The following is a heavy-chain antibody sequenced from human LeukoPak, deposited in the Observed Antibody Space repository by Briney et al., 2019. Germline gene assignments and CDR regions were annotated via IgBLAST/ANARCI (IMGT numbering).Heavy chain of an antibody. Sequence: ASVKVSCKASGYTFSDYLMHWVRQAPGQGLEWMGWINANSGGTIYAQKFQGRVTMTRDTSISTAYMDLSRLRSDDTAVYYCARDGTGVDSWGQGTLVTVSS. J-gene: IGHJ4*02. V-gene: IGHV1-2*02. CDR1: GYTFSDYL. CDR2: INANSGGT. D-gene: IGHD1/OR15-1a*01. CDR3: ARDGTGVDS.